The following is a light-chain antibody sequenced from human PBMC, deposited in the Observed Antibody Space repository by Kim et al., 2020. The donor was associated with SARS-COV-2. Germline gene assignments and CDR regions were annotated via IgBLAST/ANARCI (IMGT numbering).Light chain of an antibody. J-gene: IGKJ4*01. CDR3: QQSYNNSLT. CDR2: AAS. Sequence: ASVGDRVTITCQASQSISNYLNWYQQKPGKAPRLLIYAASSLQSGVPARYSGSGSGTDFTLTISSLQPEDFATYYCQQSYNNSLTFGGGTKVDIK. CDR1: QSISNY. V-gene: IGKV1-39*01.